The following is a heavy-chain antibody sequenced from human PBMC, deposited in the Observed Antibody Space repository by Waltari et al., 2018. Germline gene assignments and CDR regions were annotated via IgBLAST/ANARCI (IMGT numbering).Heavy chain of an antibody. V-gene: IGHV4-34*01. CDR1: GGSFSGYY. J-gene: IGHJ4*02. D-gene: IGHD6-19*01. CDR3: ARGFSRKWLVLRFSY. Sequence: QVQLQQWGAGLLKPSETLSLTCAVYGGSFSGYYWRWIRQPPGKGLEWIGEINHSGSTNYNPSLKSRVTISVDTSKNQFSLKLSSVTAADTAVYYCARGFSRKWLVLRFSYWGQGTLVTVSS. CDR2: INHSGST.